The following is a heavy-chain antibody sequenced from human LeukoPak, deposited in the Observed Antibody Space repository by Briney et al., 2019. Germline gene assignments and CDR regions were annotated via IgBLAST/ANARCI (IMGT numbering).Heavy chain of an antibody. CDR1: GFTFSSYS. CDR3: ASVYCSGGSCYLGTFDY. Sequence: GGSLRLSCAASGFTFSSYSMNWVRQAPGKGLEWVSSISSSSSYIYYADSVKGRFTISRDNAKNSLYLQMNSLRAEDTAVYYCASVYCSGGSCYLGTFDYWGQGTLVTVSS. CDR2: ISSSSSYI. J-gene: IGHJ4*02. D-gene: IGHD2-15*01. V-gene: IGHV3-21*01.